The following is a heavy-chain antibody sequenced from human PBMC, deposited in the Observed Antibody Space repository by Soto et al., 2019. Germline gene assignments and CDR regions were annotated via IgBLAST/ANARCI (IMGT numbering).Heavy chain of an antibody. D-gene: IGHD3-22*01. J-gene: IGHJ5*02. CDR2: IFPSDSDT. CDR3: AIKDKSGYFNWFDP. CDR1: LYKFTSYW. Sequence: GESLKISCRTSLYKFTSYWIAWVRQMPGKGLEWMGIIFPSDSDTRYSPSFQGQVTISADRSTSTVFLQWASLKASDTAVYFCAIKDKSGYFNWFDPWGQGTLVTVSS. V-gene: IGHV5-51*01.